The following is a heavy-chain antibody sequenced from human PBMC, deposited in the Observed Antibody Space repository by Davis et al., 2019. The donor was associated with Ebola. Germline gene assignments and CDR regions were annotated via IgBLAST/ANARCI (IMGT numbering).Heavy chain of an antibody. Sequence: GGSLRLSCAASGFTFSSYGMHWVRQAPGKGLEWVSAISGSGGSTYYADSVKGRFTISRDNSKNTLYLQMNSLRAEDTAVYYCAKDAVGATNYYYYGMDVWGQGTTVTVSS. D-gene: IGHD1-26*01. CDR1: GFTFSSYG. J-gene: IGHJ6*02. V-gene: IGHV3-23*01. CDR2: ISGSGGST. CDR3: AKDAVGATNYYYYGMDV.